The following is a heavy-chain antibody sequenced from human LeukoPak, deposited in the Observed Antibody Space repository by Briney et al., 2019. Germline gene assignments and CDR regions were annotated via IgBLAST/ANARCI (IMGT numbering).Heavy chain of an antibody. D-gene: IGHD4-23*01. J-gene: IGHJ4*02. V-gene: IGHV3-7*01. CDR2: INKDGSDK. Sequence: PGGSLRLSCAASGFTFHLYWMTGVRQAPGGGLESVAYINKDGSDKHYVDSVKGRFTVSRDNAKNSLYLQMNSLRAEDTAVYYCARDAGYGGNSDYWGQGTLVTVSS. CDR1: GFTFHLYW. CDR3: ARDAGYGGNSDY.